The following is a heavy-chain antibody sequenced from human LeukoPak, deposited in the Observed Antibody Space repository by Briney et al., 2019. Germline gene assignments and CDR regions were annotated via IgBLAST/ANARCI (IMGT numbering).Heavy chain of an antibody. CDR2: MNPNSGNT. J-gene: IGHJ3*02. CDR1: GYTFTNYE. CDR3: ARVVVVPAADNDAFDI. D-gene: IGHD2-2*01. Sequence: ASVKVSCKASGYTFTNYEINWVRQATGQGLEWMGWMNPNSGNTGYAQKFQGRVTMTRNTSISTAYMELSSLRSEDTAVYYCARVVVVPAADNDAFDIWGQGTMVTVSS. V-gene: IGHV1-8*01.